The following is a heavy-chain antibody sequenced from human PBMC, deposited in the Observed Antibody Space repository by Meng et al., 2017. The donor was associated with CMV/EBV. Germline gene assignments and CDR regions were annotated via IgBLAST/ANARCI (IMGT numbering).Heavy chain of an antibody. CDR2: ISYDGSNK. V-gene: IGHV3-30-3*01. CDR1: GFTFSSYA. J-gene: IGHJ4*02. CDR3: ARDSGRPLTYYYDSSGYYTFDY. D-gene: IGHD3-22*01. Sequence: GGSLRLSCAASGFTFSSYAMHWVRQAPGKGLEWVAVISYDGSNKYYADSAKGRFTISRDNSKNTLYLQMNSLRAEDTAVYYCARDSGRPLTYYYDSSGYYTFDYWGQGTLVTVSS.